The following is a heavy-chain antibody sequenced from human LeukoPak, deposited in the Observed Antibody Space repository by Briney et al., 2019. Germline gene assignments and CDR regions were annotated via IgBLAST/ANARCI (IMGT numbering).Heavy chain of an antibody. J-gene: IGHJ6*03. V-gene: IGHV1-24*01. CDR2: FDPEDGET. Sequence: ASVKVSCKVSGYTLTELSMHWVRQAPGKGLEWMGGFDPEDGETIYAQKFQGRVTMTEDTSTDTAYMELSRLRSDDTAVYYCAVTRHYYYYYMDVWGKGTTVTVSS. CDR3: AVTRHYYYYYMDV. D-gene: IGHD4-23*01. CDR1: GYTLTELS.